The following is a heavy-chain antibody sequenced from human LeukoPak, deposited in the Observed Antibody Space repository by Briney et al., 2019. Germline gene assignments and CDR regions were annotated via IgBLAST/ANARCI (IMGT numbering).Heavy chain of an antibody. CDR1: GLTFSNYA. J-gene: IGHJ4*02. CDR2: ITSGFTP. CDR3: AKDYSDSRVVDVFFEY. V-gene: IGHV3-23*01. D-gene: IGHD2-15*01. Sequence: GGSLRLSCAASGLTFSNYAMSWFRQAPGKGLEWVSGITSGFTPHYADSVKGRFTISRDNSKNTFHLQMNSLRAEDTAVNYCAKDYSDSRVVDVFFEYWGQGTLVTVSS.